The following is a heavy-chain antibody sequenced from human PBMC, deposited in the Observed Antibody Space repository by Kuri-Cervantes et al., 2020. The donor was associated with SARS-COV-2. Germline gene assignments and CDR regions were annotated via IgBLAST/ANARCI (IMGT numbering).Heavy chain of an antibody. CDR3: ARTYGLLRYVYYMDV. CDR2: INHSGST. J-gene: IGHJ6*03. D-gene: IGHD3-22*01. Sequence: SETLSLTCAVYGGSFSGYKWNWIRQSPGKGLEWIGEINHSGSTNYNPSLKSRVVMLVDRSQQRFSVRLSSLTAADTGVYYCARTYGLLRYVYYMDVWGKGTAVTVSS. V-gene: IGHV4-34*01. CDR1: GGSFSGYK.